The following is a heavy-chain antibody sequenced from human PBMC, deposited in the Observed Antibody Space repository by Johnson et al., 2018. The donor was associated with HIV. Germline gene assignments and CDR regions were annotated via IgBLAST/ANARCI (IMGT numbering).Heavy chain of an antibody. CDR2: ISSGGRTI. J-gene: IGHJ3*02. CDR1: GFKFSDYH. V-gene: IGHV3-11*04. D-gene: IGHD4-17*01. Sequence: QVQLVESGGGVVQPGGSLRLSCAASGFKFSDYHMSWIRQAPGKGLEWVSYISSGGRTISYADSVKGRFTISRDNAKNSLYLQMNSLRVEDAAVYYCARVLGDYAYHIWGQGTMVTVSS. CDR3: ARVLGDYAYHI.